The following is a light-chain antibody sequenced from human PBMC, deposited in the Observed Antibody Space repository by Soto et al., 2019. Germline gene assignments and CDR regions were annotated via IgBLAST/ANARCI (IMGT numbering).Light chain of an antibody. J-gene: IGLJ3*02. V-gene: IGLV2-14*01. CDR1: SSDVGGYNY. CDR3: SSFTSINTWV. CDR2: EVS. Sequence: QSALTQPASVSGSPGQSITISCTGTSSDVGGYNYVSWYQQHPGKAPKLMIYEVSNRPSGVSNRFFGSKSGNTASLTISGLQIEDEADYYCSSFTSINTWVFGGGTKLTVL.